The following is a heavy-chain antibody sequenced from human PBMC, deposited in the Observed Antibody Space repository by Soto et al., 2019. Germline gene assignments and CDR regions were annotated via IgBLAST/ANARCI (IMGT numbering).Heavy chain of an antibody. Sequence: GGSLRLSCAASGFTFSSYAMSRVRQAPGKGLEWVSSISSSSSYIYYADSVKGRFTISRDNAKNSLYLQMNSLRAEDTAVYYCARELRSYYYYGMDVWGQGTTVTVSS. J-gene: IGHJ6*02. CDR1: GFTFSSYA. D-gene: IGHD4-17*01. CDR2: ISSSSSYI. V-gene: IGHV3-21*01. CDR3: ARELRSYYYYGMDV.